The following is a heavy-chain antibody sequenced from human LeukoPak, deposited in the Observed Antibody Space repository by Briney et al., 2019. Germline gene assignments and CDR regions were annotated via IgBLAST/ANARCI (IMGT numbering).Heavy chain of an antibody. D-gene: IGHD3-3*01. V-gene: IGHV4-59*01. J-gene: IGHJ6*03. Sequence: NPSETLSLTCTVSGGSISSYYWSWIRQPPGKGLKWIGYIYYSGSTNYHPSLKSRVTISVDTSKNQFSLKLSSVTAADTAVYYCARAIRGYYYYYYMDVWGKGTTVTVSS. CDR1: GGSISSYY. CDR3: ARAIRGYYYYYYMDV. CDR2: IYYSGST.